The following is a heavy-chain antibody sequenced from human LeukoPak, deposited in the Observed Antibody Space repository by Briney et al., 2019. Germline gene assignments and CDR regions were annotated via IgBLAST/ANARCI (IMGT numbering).Heavy chain of an antibody. J-gene: IGHJ6*02. CDR1: GFTFDDYA. V-gene: IGHV3-9*01. Sequence: SLRLSCAASGFTFDDYAMHWVRQAPGKGLEWVSGISWNSGSIGYADSVKGRFTISRDNAKNSLYLQMNSLRAEDTALNYCAKDVKGYYYYYGMDVWGQGATVTVSS. CDR2: ISWNSGSI. CDR3: AKDVKGYYYYYGMDV.